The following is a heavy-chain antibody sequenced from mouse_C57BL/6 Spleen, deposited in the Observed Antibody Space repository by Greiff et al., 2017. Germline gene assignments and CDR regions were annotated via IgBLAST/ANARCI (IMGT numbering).Heavy chain of an antibody. J-gene: IGHJ3*01. V-gene: IGHV3-6*01. CDR1: GYSITSGYY. CDR2: ISYDGSN. Sequence: EVQLQESGPGLVKPSQSLSLTCSVTGYSITSGYYWNWIRQFPGNKLEWMGYISYDGSNNYNPSLNNRISITRDTSKNQFFLKLNSVTTEDTATYYCASPLYYDYGFAYWGQGTLVTVSA. D-gene: IGHD2-4*01. CDR3: ASPLYYDYGFAY.